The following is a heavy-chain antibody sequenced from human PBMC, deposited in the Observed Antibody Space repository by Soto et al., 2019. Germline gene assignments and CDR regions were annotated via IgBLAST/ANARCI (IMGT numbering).Heavy chain of an antibody. CDR1: GFTFSSCS. D-gene: IGHD6-19*01. Sequence: AGGSLRLSCAASGFTFSSCSMNWVRQAPGRGLEWVSYISSTSSTIYYADSVKGRFTISRDNAKNSLYLQMNSLRDEDTAVYYCTTYSSGSDYFDYWGQGTLVTVSS. J-gene: IGHJ4*02. CDR3: TTYSSGSDYFDY. CDR2: ISSTSSTI. V-gene: IGHV3-48*02.